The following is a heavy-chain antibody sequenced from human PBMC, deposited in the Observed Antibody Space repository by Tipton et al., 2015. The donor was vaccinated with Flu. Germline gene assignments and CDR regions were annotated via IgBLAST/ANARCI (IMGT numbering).Heavy chain of an antibody. CDR1: GGSVSSASYY. J-gene: IGHJ4*02. V-gene: IGHV4-61*02. D-gene: IGHD2-21*01. Sequence: TLSLTCTVSGGSVSSASYYWNWIRQPAGRGLEWIGRIYTSGSTNYNPSLKSRVTISVDTSKNQFSLKLSSVTAADTAVYYCARDYGGHIYYWGQGTLVTVSS. CDR3: ARDYGGHIYY. CDR2: IYTSGST.